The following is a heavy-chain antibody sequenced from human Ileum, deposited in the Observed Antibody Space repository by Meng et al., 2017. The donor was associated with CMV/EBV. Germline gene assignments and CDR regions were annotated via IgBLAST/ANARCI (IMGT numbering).Heavy chain of an antibody. CDR1: GGSFTGYY. D-gene: IGHD3-10*01. V-gene: IGHV4-34*01. CDR3: ARGLASGWPDY. Sequence: QVQLQQWGVGLLQPSETSSLTCAVFGGSFTGYYWSWFRQSPGKGLEWIGEITHSGRTSYNLSLKSRVTISVDMSKYQFSLKLTSVTAADTAIYYCARGLASGWPDYWGQGTLVTVSS. CDR2: ITHSGRT. J-gene: IGHJ4*02.